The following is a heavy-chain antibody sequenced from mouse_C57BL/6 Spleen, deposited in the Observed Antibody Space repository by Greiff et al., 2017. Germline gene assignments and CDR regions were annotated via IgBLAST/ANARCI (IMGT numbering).Heavy chain of an antibody. CDR3: ARLGWLLQNAMDY. V-gene: IGHV1-53*01. Sequence: QVQLQQPGTELVKPGASVKLSCKASGYTFTSYWMHWVKQRPGQGLEWLGNINPSNGGTNYNEKFKSKATLTVDKSSSTAYMQLSNLTSEDSAVYYCARLGWLLQNAMDYRGQGTSVTVSS. D-gene: IGHD2-3*01. CDR1: GYTFTSYW. CDR2: INPSNGGT. J-gene: IGHJ4*01.